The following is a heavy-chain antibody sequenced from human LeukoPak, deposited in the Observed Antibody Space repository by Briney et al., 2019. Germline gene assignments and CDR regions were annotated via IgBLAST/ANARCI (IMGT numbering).Heavy chain of an antibody. CDR3: AKVPSGYFDY. CDR2: ISGSGGST. V-gene: IGHV3-23*01. Sequence: GGSLRLSCAASGFTFSSYGMSWVRQAPGKGLEWVSAISGSGGSTYYADSVKGRFTISRDNSKNTLYLQMNSQRAEDTAVYYCAKVPSGYFDYWGQGTLVTVSS. J-gene: IGHJ4*02. D-gene: IGHD3-3*01. CDR1: GFTFSSYG.